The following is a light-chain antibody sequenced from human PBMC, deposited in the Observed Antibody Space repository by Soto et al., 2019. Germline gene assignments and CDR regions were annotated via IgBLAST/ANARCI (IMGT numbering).Light chain of an antibody. CDR1: QTVSSN. Sequence: EIVMTQSPGTLSVSPGERATLSCRASQTVSSNLAWYQQKPGQAPRLLIYGASTSATGIPARFSGSGSGTDSTLTISSLQSEDFAVYFCQQYHNWYTFGQGTKLEI. V-gene: IGKV3-15*01. CDR2: GAS. CDR3: QQYHNWYT. J-gene: IGKJ2*01.